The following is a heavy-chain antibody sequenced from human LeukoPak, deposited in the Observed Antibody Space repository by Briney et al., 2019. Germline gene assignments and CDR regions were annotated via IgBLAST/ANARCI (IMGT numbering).Heavy chain of an antibody. D-gene: IGHD3-22*01. V-gene: IGHV3-9*01. J-gene: IGHJ5*02. CDR2: ISWNSGSI. Sequence: GRCLRLSCAASGFTFDDYAMHWVRQAPGKGLEWVSGISWNSGSIGYADSVKGRFTISRDNAKNSVYLQMNSLRAEDTALYYCAANYDSSGYYHNWFDPWGQGTLVTVSS. CDR1: GFTFDDYA. CDR3: AANYDSSGYYHNWFDP.